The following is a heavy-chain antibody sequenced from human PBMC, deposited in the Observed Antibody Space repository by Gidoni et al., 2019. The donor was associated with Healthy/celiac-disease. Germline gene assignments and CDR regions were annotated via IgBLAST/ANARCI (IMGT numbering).Heavy chain of an antibody. CDR1: GFTFGDYA. D-gene: IGHD2-15*01. Sequence: EVQLVESGGGLVQPGRSLRLSCTASGFTFGDYAMSWVRPAPGKGLEWVGFIRSKAYGGTTEYAASVKGRFTISRDDSKSIAYLQMNSLKTEDTAVYYCTRTRYCSGGSCYSFRLKAFDIWGQGTMVTVSS. CDR2: IRSKAYGGTT. V-gene: IGHV3-49*04. J-gene: IGHJ3*02. CDR3: TRTRYCSGGSCYSFRLKAFDI.